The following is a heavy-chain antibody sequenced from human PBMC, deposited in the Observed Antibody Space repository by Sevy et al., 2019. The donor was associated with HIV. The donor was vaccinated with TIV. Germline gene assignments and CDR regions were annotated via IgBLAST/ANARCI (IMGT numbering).Heavy chain of an antibody. J-gene: IGHJ6*02. Sequence: GGSLRLSCAASGFTVSSNYMSWVRQAPGKGLEWVSVIYSGGSTYYADPVKGRFTISIDNSKNTLYLQVNSLRAEDTAGYYCARATTLGIAAAGGGKLGMDVWGQCTTVTVSS. CDR2: IYSGGST. CDR3: ARATTLGIAAAGGGKLGMDV. D-gene: IGHD6-13*01. V-gene: IGHV3-53*01. CDR1: GFTVSSNY.